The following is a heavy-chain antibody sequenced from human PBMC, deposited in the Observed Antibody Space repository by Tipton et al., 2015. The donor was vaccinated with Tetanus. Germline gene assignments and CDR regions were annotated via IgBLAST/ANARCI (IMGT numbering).Heavy chain of an antibody. J-gene: IGHJ4*02. D-gene: IGHD3-16*01. V-gene: IGHV4-31*03. CDR3: ARDQARGARGGNYLDC. Sequence: TLSLTCTVSGGSLSRGGYYWTWIRQHPGKGLEWIGDIYFSGSTYYNPSLKSRVTISVDTSKNQFSLRLNSVTAADTAVYYCARDQARGARGGNYLDCWGQGTLVTVSS. CDR2: IYFSGST. CDR1: GGSLSRGGYY.